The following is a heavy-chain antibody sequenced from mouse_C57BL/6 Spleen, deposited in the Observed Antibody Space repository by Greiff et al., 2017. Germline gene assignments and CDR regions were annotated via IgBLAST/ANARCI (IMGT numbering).Heavy chain of an antibody. CDR3: ARGELGFAY. V-gene: IGHV1-69*01. Sequence: QVQLQQPGAALVMPGASVKLSCKASGYTFTSYWMHWVKQRPGQGLEWIGEIDPSASYTNYNQKFQGKSTLTVDKSSSTAYMQLSSLTSADSAVYYCARGELGFAYWGQGTLVTVSA. J-gene: IGHJ3*01. CDR2: IDPSASYT. CDR1: GYTFTSYW.